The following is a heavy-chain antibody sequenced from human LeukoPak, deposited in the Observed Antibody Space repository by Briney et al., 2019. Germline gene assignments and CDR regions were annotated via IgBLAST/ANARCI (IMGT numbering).Heavy chain of an antibody. CDR1: GGSFSGYH. CDR2: INHSGST. Sequence: PSETLSLIRAVSGGSFSGYHWSWIRQPPGKGLEWIGEINHSGSTNYNPSLKSRVTISVDTSKNQFSLKLSSVTAADTAVYYCARGGIAAAGTDLWVPYYGMDVWGQGTTVTVSS. J-gene: IGHJ6*02. V-gene: IGHV4-34*01. D-gene: IGHD6-13*01. CDR3: ARGGIAAAGTDLWVPYYGMDV.